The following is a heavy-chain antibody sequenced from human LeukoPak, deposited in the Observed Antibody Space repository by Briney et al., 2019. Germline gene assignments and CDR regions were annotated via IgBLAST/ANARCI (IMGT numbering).Heavy chain of an antibody. CDR2: IYYSGST. V-gene: IGHV4-59*01. Sequence: SETLSLTCTASGGSISSYYWSWIRQPPGKGLEWIGYIYYSGSTNYNPSLKSRVTISVDTSKNQFSLKLSSVTAADTAVYYCARLGFGELLYGWFDPWGQGTLVTVSS. CDR1: GGSISSYY. D-gene: IGHD3-10*01. CDR3: ARLGFGELLYGWFDP. J-gene: IGHJ5*02.